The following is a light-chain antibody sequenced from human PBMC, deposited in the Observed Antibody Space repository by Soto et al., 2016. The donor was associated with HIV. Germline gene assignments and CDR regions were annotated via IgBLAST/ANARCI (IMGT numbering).Light chain of an antibody. CDR1: NIGRKS. CDR3: QVWDDTSDHVV. Sequence: SYELTQAPSVSVAPGKTATITCGGNNIGRKSVHWYQQKPGQAPILVVYDDSDRPTGIPARFSGLKSDNTATLTISGVEDGDEADYYCQVWDDTSDHVVFGGGTKLTVL. J-gene: IGLJ3*02. V-gene: IGLV3-21*03. CDR2: DDS.